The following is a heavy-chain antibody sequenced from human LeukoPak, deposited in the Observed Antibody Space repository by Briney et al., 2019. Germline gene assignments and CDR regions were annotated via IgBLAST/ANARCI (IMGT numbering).Heavy chain of an antibody. J-gene: IGHJ4*02. CDR3: AREEALGSGSFDY. CDR2: IYYSGST. V-gene: IGHV4-59*01. D-gene: IGHD1-26*01. CDR1: GGSFSDYY. Sequence: SETLSLTCAVYGGSFSDYYWSWIRQPPGKGLEWIGYIYYSGSTSYNPSLKSRVTISVDTSKNQFSLKLSSVTAADTAVYYCAREEALGSGSFDYWGQGTLVTVSS.